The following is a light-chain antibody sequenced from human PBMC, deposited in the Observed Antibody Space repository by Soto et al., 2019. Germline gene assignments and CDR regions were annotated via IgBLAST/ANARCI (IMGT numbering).Light chain of an antibody. J-gene: IGLJ2*01. CDR3: GADHGSGSNFVYLV. Sequence: QSVLTKPPSASASLGASVTLTCTLSSGYSNYKVDWYQQRPGKGPRFVMRVGTGGIVGSKGDGIPDRFSVLGSGLNRYLTIKNIQEEDESDYHCGADHGSGSNFVYLVFGGGTKRTVL. CDR2: VGTGGIVG. CDR1: SGYSNYK. V-gene: IGLV9-49*01.